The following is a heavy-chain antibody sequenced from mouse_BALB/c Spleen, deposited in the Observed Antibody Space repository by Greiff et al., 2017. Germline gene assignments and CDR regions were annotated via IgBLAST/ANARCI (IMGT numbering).Heavy chain of an antibody. J-gene: IGHJ3*01. CDR2: IYPGNSDT. CDR1: GYSFTSYW. V-gene: IGHV1-5*01. Sequence: EVKLVESGTVLARPGASVKMSCKASGYSFTSYWMHWVKQRPGQGLEWIGAIYPGNSDTSYNQKFKGKAKLTAVTSASTAYMELSSLTNEDSAVYYCTRHYYGSSSPFAYWGQGTLVTVSA. CDR3: TRHYYGSSSPFAY. D-gene: IGHD1-1*01.